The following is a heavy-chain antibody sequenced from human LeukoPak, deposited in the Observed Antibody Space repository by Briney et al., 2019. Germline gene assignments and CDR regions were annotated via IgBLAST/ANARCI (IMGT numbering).Heavy chain of an antibody. CDR3: SYGANFYFDL. Sequence: GFLRLSCAVSGLTLRNIFLNWVRQAPGKGPEWVGRIKSQSDGGTTDYAAPVKGRFSISRDDSKNSLFLQMNSLKTEDTAVYYCSYGANFYFDLWGRGTLVTVSS. CDR2: IKSQSDGGTT. V-gene: IGHV3-15*07. J-gene: IGHJ2*01. CDR1: GLTLRNIF. D-gene: IGHD4/OR15-4a*01.